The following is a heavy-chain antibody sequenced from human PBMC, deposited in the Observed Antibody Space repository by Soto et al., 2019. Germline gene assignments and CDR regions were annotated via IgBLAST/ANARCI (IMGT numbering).Heavy chain of an antibody. Sequence: SVKVSCKASGGTFSSYAISWVRQAPGQGLEWMGGITPIFGTANYAQKFQGRVTITADESTSTAYMELSSLRSEDTAVYYCASSYDSSGYYPFGMDVWGQGTTVTVS. CDR2: ITPIFGTA. J-gene: IGHJ6*02. D-gene: IGHD3-22*01. CDR3: ASSYDSSGYYPFGMDV. CDR1: GGTFSSYA. V-gene: IGHV1-69*13.